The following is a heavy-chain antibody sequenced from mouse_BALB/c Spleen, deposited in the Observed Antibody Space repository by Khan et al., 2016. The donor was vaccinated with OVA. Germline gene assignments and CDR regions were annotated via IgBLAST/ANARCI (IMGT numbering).Heavy chain of an antibody. CDR1: GYTFTDYY. D-gene: IGHD1-2*01. V-gene: IGHV1-77*01. CDR2: ISPGSGDT. J-gene: IGHJ3*01. Sequence: QVQLQQSGAELARPGASVKLSCTASGYTFTDYYINWVKQRTGQGLEWIGEISPGSGDTYYNEKFKGKATLNADKYSSTAYMKHSSLTSAASAVYFGARRNYFGYTFAYWGQGTLVTVSA. CDR3: ARRNYFGYTFAY.